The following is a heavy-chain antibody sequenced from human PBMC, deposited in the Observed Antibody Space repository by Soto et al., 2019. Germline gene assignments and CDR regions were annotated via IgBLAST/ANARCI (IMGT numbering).Heavy chain of an antibody. CDR1: GFTFVDYA. D-gene: IGHD3-3*01. CDR2: ISWNSGSI. J-gene: IGHJ4*02. CDR3: AKDKYYGFWSGSTTSYYFDY. V-gene: IGHV3-9*01. Sequence: RRLSYGVGGFTFVDYALHWVRQAPGTGLECLSGISWNSGSIGYADSVKGRFTLSRYNATNSLYLQMNSLRADDTALYYCAKDKYYGFWSGSTTSYYFDYWGQGP.